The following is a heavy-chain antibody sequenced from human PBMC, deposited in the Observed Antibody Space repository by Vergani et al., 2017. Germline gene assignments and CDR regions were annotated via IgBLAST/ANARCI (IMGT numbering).Heavy chain of an antibody. J-gene: IGHJ3*01. Sequence: QLQLQESGPGLVKLSETLALSCRVSGDSISRSHYYWGFIRQPPGKGLEWIGSICSSGSPYYNPTLKSPRAFSGGTSKNLFSLRLKSVTATATGMSYCATPDGPSAIADGYHVWGQGTMVTVS. CDR2: ICSSGSP. V-gene: IGHV4-39*02. CDR3: ATPDGPSAIADGYHV. D-gene: IGHD2/OR15-2a*01. CDR1: GDSISRSHYY.